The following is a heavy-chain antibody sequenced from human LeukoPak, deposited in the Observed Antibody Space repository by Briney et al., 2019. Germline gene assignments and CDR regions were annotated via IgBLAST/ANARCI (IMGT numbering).Heavy chain of an antibody. CDR1: GFTFSSDA. CDR2: ISGSGGST. J-gene: IGHJ6*04. CDR3: AKDRHFEGSGSSTWEWDV. D-gene: IGHD3-10*01. Sequence: PGGSLRLSCAASGFTFSSDAMSWVRQAPGKGLEWVSAISGSGGSTYYAVSVKGRFTISRDKSKNTLSLQMNILRAEDTAVYYCAKDRHFEGSGSSTWEWDVWGKGTTVTISS. V-gene: IGHV3-23*01.